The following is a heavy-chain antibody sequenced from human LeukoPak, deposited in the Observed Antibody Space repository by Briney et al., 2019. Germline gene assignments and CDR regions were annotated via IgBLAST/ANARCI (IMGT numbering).Heavy chain of an antibody. Sequence: SETLSLTCAVYGGSFSGYYWSWIRQPPGKGLEWIGEINHSGSTNYNPSLKSRVTISVDTSKNRFSLKLSSVTAADTAVYYCARVGGSSWYYYYYYMDVWGKGTTVTVSS. J-gene: IGHJ6*03. CDR1: GGSFSGYY. CDR3: ARVGGSSWYYYYYYMDV. CDR2: INHSGST. D-gene: IGHD6-13*01. V-gene: IGHV4-34*01.